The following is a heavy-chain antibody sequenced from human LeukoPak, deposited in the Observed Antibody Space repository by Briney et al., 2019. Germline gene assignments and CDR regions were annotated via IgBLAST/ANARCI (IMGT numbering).Heavy chain of an antibody. CDR1: GGSIISSSDY. J-gene: IGHJ4*02. CDR3: ARHSIRDNSHYAY. CDR2: IYYTGST. Sequence: PSETLSLTCTVSGGSIISSSDYWGWLRQPSGQGLEWIASIYYTGSTYYNPSLKSRVTISIETPKNDFSLRLRSVTAADTAVYYCARHSIRDNSHYAYWGQGTLVTVSS. V-gene: IGHV4-39*01. D-gene: IGHD1-26*01.